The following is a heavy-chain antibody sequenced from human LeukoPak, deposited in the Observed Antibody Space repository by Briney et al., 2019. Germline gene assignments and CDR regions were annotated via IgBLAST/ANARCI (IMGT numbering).Heavy chain of an antibody. CDR3: GRSGIVTTAVPF. V-gene: IGHV3-7*01. D-gene: IGHD1-26*01. J-gene: IGHJ4*02. CDR1: GFSFSSYW. Sequence: GGSLRLSCAASGFSFSSYWMSWVRQAPGKGLEWVANIREDGSEKNYVDSVKGRFTISRDNAKNSLYLQMNTLRAEDTAVYYCGRSGIVTTAVPFWGQGTLVTVSS. CDR2: IREDGSEK.